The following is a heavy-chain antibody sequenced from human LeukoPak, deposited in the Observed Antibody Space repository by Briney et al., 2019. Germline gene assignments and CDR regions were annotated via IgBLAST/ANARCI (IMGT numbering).Heavy chain of an antibody. CDR2: TIYRSEWHH. CDR3: ATYRFDY. CDR1: GDIVSGTNVA. V-gene: IGHV6-1*01. J-gene: IGHJ4*02. D-gene: IGHD3-16*02. Sequence: PSQTLSLTCAISGDIVSGTNVAWNWIRQSPSGGLEWLGRTIYRSEWHHDYAVSMKGRITISPDTSKNQFSLQLNSVTPEDTAVYYCATYRFDYWGQGTLVTVSA.